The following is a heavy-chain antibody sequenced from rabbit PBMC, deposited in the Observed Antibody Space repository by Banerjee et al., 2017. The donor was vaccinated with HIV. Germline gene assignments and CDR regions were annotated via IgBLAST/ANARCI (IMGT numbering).Heavy chain of an antibody. CDR3: ARYAGYAGYGFSYFNL. CDR2: IYTSSGST. V-gene: IGHV1S43*01. D-gene: IGHD7-1*01. CDR1: GFSFSSSYW. J-gene: IGHJ4*01. Sequence: QEQLEESGGDLVKPEGSLTLTCTASGFSFSSSYWMSWVRQAPGKGLELIACIYTSSGSTWYASWVNGRFTISRSTSLNTVDLKMTSLTAADTATYFCARYAGYAGYGFSYFNLWGPGTLVTVS.